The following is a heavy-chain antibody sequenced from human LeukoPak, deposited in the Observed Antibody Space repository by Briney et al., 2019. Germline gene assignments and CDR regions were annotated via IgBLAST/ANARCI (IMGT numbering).Heavy chain of an antibody. CDR2: INSEGSTI. J-gene: IGHJ4*02. V-gene: IGHV3-74*01. Sequence: GGSLRLSCAGSGITFSTYWMHWVRQAPGKGLVWVSRINSEGSTISYADSVKGRLTISRDNAKNTLFLQMNSLRAEDTAVYYCARVDTVMAYYFDLWGQGTLVTVSS. CDR1: GITFSTYW. D-gene: IGHD5-18*01. CDR3: ARVDTVMAYYFDL.